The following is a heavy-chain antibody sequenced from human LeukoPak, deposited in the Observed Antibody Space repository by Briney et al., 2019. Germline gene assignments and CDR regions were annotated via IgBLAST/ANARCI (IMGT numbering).Heavy chain of an antibody. D-gene: IGHD4-17*01. CDR1: GYTFTGHY. Sequence: ASVKVSCKASGYTFTGHYMHWVRQAPGQGLEWMGWINPNSGGTNYAQKFQGRVTMTRDTSISTAYMELSRLRSDDTAVYYCARISGYGDSRTHDYWGQGTLVTVSS. CDR2: INPNSGGT. CDR3: ARISGYGDSRTHDY. V-gene: IGHV1-2*02. J-gene: IGHJ4*02.